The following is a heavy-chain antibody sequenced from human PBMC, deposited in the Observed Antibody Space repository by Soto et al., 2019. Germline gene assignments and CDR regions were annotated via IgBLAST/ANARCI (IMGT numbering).Heavy chain of an antibody. J-gene: IGHJ4*02. D-gene: IGHD5-18*01. V-gene: IGHV4-39*01. CDR3: ARHDYTDTAMVEFDY. Sequence: SETLSLTCTVSGGSISSSSYYWGWIRQPPGKGLEWIGSIYYSGSTYYNPSLKSRVTISVDTSKNQFSLKLSSVTAADTAVYYCARHDYTDTAMVEFDYWGQGTLVTVSS. CDR2: IYYSGST. CDR1: GGSISSSSYY.